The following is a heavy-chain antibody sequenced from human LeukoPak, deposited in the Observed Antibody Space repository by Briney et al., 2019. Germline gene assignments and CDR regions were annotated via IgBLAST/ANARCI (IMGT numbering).Heavy chain of an antibody. CDR2: IYTSGST. J-gene: IGHJ3*02. Sequence: SETLSLTCTVSGGSISSGSYYWSWIRQPAGKGLEWIGRIYTSGSTNYNPSLKSRVTISVDTSKNQFSLKLSSVTAADTAVYYCARLGIYDFWSGYYHDAFDIWGQGTMVTVSS. CDR1: GGSISSGSYY. D-gene: IGHD3-3*01. CDR3: ARLGIYDFWSGYYHDAFDI. V-gene: IGHV4-61*02.